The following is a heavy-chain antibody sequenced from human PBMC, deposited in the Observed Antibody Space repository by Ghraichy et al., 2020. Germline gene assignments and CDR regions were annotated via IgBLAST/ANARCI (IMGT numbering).Heavy chain of an antibody. J-gene: IGHJ6*02. CDR2: IDWDNDK. CDR3: ARSPSDYFYQYGMDV. V-gene: IGHV2-70*11. Sequence: SGPTLVNPTQTLTLTCTFDGFSLSTDKTCVTWIRQPPGKALEWLARIDWDNDKYYSTSLKTRLTISKDTSKNQVVLIMTNMDPVDTATYYCARSPSDYFYQYGMDVWGQGTTVTVSS. CDR1: GFSLSTDKTC.